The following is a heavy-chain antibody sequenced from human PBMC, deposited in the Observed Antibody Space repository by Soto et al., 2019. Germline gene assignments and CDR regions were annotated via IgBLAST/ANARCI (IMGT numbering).Heavy chain of an antibody. Sequence: GGSLRLSCAASGFTFSAYWMNWVRQAPGKGLEWVANINQDGSAINYVDSVRGRFTISRDNAKNSLYLQMNSLRADDTAVYYCARDEYSSPFYYMDVWGKGTTVTVSS. D-gene: IGHD6-6*01. J-gene: IGHJ6*03. V-gene: IGHV3-7*05. CDR1: GFTFSAYW. CDR2: INQDGSAI. CDR3: ARDEYSSPFYYMDV.